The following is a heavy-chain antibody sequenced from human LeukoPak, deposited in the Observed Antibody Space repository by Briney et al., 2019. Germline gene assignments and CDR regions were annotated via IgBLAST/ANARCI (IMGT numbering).Heavy chain of an antibody. CDR2: ISSSSSYI. J-gene: IGHJ3*02. CDR1: GFTFSSYS. Sequence: GGSLRLSCAASGFTFSSYSMNWVRQAPGKGLEWVSSISSSSSYIYYADSVKGRFTISRDNAKNSLYLQMNSLRAEDTAVYYCATHPDSSSWYPGAFDIWGQGTMVTVSS. CDR3: ATHPDSSSWYPGAFDI. D-gene: IGHD6-13*01. V-gene: IGHV3-21*01.